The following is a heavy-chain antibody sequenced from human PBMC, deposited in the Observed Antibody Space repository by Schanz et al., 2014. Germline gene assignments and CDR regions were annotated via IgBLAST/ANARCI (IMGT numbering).Heavy chain of an antibody. J-gene: IGHJ4*02. Sequence: DVQLLESGGGLVQPGGSLRLSCAASGFTFTNYAMSWVRQAPGKGLEWVSLISDSGDTAYYADSVKGRFTISRDNIKGALYLQMSSLRAEDTAVYYCAKSLESCPGGRCSRGYFDYWGQGTLVTVSS. CDR3: AKSLESCPGGRCSRGYFDY. V-gene: IGHV3-23*01. CDR2: ISDSGDTA. D-gene: IGHD2-8*02. CDR1: GFTFTNYA.